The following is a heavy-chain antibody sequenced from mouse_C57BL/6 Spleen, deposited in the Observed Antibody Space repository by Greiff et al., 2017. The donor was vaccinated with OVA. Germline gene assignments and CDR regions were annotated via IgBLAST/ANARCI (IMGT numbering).Heavy chain of an antibody. V-gene: IGHV1-80*01. CDR3: ARKRVTGCFDY. CDR2: IYPGDGDT. J-gene: IGHJ2*01. CDR1: GYAFSSYW. D-gene: IGHD4-1*01. Sequence: QVQLQQSGAELVKPGASVKISCKASGYAFSSYWMNWVKQRPGKGLEWIGQIYPGDGDTNYNGKFKGKATLTADKYSSTTYMQISSLTSEDSAVYFCARKRVTGCFDYWGQGTTLTVSS.